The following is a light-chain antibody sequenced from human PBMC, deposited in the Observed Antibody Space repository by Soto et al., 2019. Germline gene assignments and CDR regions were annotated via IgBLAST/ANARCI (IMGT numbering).Light chain of an antibody. J-gene: IGKJ5*01. Sequence: EIVITQSPSTLSVSPGERATLSCRASQSVSSNLAWYQHKPGQAPRLLVYGASTRASGIPDRFSGSGSGTEFTLSISSLQSEDFAVYYCQQYGSSPITFGQGTRLEIK. CDR2: GAS. CDR1: QSVSSN. CDR3: QQYGSSPIT. V-gene: IGKV3-15*01.